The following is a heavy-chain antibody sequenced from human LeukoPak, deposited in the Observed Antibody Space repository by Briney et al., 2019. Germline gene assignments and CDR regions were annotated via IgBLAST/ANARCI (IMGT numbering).Heavy chain of an antibody. Sequence: SVTLSLTCTVSGGSISSGSYYWSWIRQPARKGLEWIGRIYTSGSTNYNPSLKSRVTISVDTSKNQFSLKLSSVTAADTAVYYCARRGDYGEFDYWGQGTLVTVSS. CDR2: IYTSGST. J-gene: IGHJ4*02. V-gene: IGHV4-61*02. D-gene: IGHD4-17*01. CDR3: ARRGDYGEFDY. CDR1: GGSISSGSYY.